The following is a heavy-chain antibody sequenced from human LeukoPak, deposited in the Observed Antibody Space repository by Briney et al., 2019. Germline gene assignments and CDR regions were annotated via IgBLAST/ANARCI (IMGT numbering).Heavy chain of an antibody. Sequence: ASETLSLTCTVSGGSITTYYWSWIRQPPGKGLEWIGYIYSSGSTNYNPSLKSRVTISVDTSKDQFSLKLSSVTAADTAVYYCARVGSGYSYGYIDYWGQGTLVTVSS. CDR2: IYSSGST. CDR3: ARVGSGYSYGYIDY. CDR1: GGSITTYY. D-gene: IGHD5-18*01. J-gene: IGHJ4*02. V-gene: IGHV4-59*01.